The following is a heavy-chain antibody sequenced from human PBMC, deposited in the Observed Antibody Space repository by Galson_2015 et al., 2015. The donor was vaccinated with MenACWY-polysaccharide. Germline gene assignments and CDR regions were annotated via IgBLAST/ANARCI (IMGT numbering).Heavy chain of an antibody. CDR1: GFTVSSNY. J-gene: IGHJ4*02. V-gene: IGHV3-66*02. CDR3: ARDTTLDY. D-gene: IGHD1-26*01. CDR2: ISSGGDT. Sequence: SLRLSCAASGFTVSSNYMSWVRQAPGKGLEWVSVISSGGDTYYADSVKGQFTISRDNSKNTLYLQMNSLRSEDTAVYYCARDTTLDYWGRGTLVTVSS.